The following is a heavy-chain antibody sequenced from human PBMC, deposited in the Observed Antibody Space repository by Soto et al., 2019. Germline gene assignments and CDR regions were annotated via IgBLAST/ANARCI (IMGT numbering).Heavy chain of an antibody. Sequence: SETLSLTCTVTGDSINNRSYYWGWIRQPPGKGLEWIGSIYYSGSTYNNPSLKSRVSMSVDTSKNQFSLKLRSVTAADTALYYCARQRTSVVTQAYFDSCGQGSLVTVSS. V-gene: IGHV4-39*01. CDR2: IYYSGST. J-gene: IGHJ4*02. CDR3: ARQRTSVVTQAYFDS. CDR1: GDSINNRSYY. D-gene: IGHD2-21*02.